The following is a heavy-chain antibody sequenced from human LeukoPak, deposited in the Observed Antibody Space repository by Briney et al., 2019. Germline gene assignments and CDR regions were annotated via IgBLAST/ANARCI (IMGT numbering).Heavy chain of an antibody. CDR2: IYIGGST. D-gene: IGHD6-13*01. J-gene: IGHJ4*02. CDR1: GFTFDDYA. Sequence: PGGSLRLSCAAPGFTFDDYAMHWVRQAPGKGLEWVSVIYIGGSTYYADSVKGRFTISRDNSKNTLYLQMNSLRAEDTAVYYCARDIAAAGIFNYWGQGTLVTVSS. CDR3: ARDIAAAGIFNY. V-gene: IGHV3-66*01.